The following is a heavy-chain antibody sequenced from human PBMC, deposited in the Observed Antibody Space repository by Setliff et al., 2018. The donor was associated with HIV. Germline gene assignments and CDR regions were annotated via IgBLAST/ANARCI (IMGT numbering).Heavy chain of an antibody. J-gene: IGHJ4*02. V-gene: IGHV4-39*01. D-gene: IGHD6-6*01. CDR2: IYHSGST. Sequence: TLSLTCSVSGDSISDTTYYWGWIRQPPGKGLEWIGNIYHSGSTLCKPSLKSRVTMSVDTSKNQFSLKLNSVTAADTAVYHCARLSSYRSSSYYFDYWGQGALVTVSS. CDR1: GDSISDTTYY. CDR3: ARLSSYRSSSYYFDY.